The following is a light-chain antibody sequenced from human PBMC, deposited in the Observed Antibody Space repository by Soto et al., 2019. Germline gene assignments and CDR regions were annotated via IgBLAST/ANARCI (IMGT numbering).Light chain of an antibody. J-gene: IGKJ5*01. CDR3: QQSFSVPPT. CDR2: STS. CDR1: RPIGSY. Sequence: DIQMTQSPSTRSGSVGDRVTITCRARRPIGSYLDWYQQKPGKAPKLLIYSTSNLQSGVPSGFSGSGSGTNFSLTISNLQPEDFATYYCQQSFSVPPTFGQGTRLEIK. V-gene: IGKV1-39*01.